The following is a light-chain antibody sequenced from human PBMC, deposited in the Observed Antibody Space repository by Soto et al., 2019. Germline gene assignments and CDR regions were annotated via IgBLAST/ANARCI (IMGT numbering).Light chain of an antibody. J-gene: IGLJ3*02. CDR1: TSNIGDYD. CDR3: QAYDMSQSGSV. V-gene: IGLV1-40*01. CDR2: GNN. Sequence: QSVLTQPPSVSGAPGQRVTISCAGSTSNIGDYDVHWYQQLPGTAPKLLIYGNNNRPSGVPDRFSGSKSGTSASLAITGLQAEDEADYYCQAYDMSQSGSVFGAGTKLAVL.